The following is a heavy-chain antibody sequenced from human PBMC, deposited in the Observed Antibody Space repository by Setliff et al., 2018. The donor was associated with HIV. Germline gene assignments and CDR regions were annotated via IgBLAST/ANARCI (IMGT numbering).Heavy chain of an antibody. Sequence: PGGSLRLSCAASGFTFTSYWMIWVRQAPGKGLEWVANINQDGSEKNYVDSVKGRFTISRDNAKNSLYLQRDSLRVEDTTVCYWTRKLAPGHGMDVWGQGTTVTVSS. CDR2: INQDGSEK. CDR3: TRKLAPGHGMDV. V-gene: IGHV3-7*01. J-gene: IGHJ6*02. CDR1: GFTFTSYW. D-gene: IGHD3-3*02.